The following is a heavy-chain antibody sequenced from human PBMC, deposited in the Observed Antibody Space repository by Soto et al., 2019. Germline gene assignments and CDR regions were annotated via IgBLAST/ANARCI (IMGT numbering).Heavy chain of an antibody. CDR1: GFTFSSYS. J-gene: IGHJ3*02. V-gene: IGHV3-21*01. CDR3: ARFASEVAFDI. Sequence: GGSLRLSCAASGFTFSSYSMNWVRQAPGKGLEWVSSISSSSSYIYYADSVKGRFTISRDNAKNSLYLQMNSLRAEDTAVYYCARFASEVAFDIWGQGTMVTVSS. D-gene: IGHD2-21*01. CDR2: ISSSSSYI.